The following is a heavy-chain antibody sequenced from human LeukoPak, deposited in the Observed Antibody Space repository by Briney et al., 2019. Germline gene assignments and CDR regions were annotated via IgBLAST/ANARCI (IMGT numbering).Heavy chain of an antibody. CDR1: GFTFSSYA. CDR3: ARDLELGESFDY. V-gene: IGHV3-30-3*01. Sequence: GGSLRLSCAASGFTFSSYAMHWVRQAPGKGLEWVAVISYDGSNKYYADSVKGRFTISRDNSKNTLYLQMNSLRAEDTAVYYCARDLELGESFDYWGQGTLVTVSS. D-gene: IGHD3-10*01. J-gene: IGHJ4*02. CDR2: ISYDGSNK.